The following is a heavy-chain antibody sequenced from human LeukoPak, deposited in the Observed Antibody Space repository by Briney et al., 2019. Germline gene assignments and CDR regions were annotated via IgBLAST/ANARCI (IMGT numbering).Heavy chain of an antibody. Sequence: PGGSLRLSCVVSEFSFSSYWMSWVRQAPGKGLEWVANIKQDGSEKHYVDSVKGRFSISRDNAKSSLYLQMNSLRAEDTAVYYCARLTTMTTTGGPFDYWGQGTLVTVSS. J-gene: IGHJ4*02. D-gene: IGHD4-17*01. CDR2: IKQDGSEK. V-gene: IGHV3-7*01. CDR3: ARLTTMTTTGGPFDY. CDR1: EFSFSSYW.